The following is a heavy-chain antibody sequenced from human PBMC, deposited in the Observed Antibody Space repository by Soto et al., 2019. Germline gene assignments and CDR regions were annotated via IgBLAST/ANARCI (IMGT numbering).Heavy chain of an antibody. Sequence: QVQLVQSGAEVKKPGSSVKVSCKASGGTFTSYTFSWVRQAPGQGLEWMGRIVPILGIAQYTQRLQGRRTITADKSTSAAYRDRSSLTSEDTAIYYCAITPDSSGWSLHYDSWGQGTLVTVSS. J-gene: IGHJ4*02. V-gene: IGHV1-69*02. CDR1: GGTFTSYT. CDR2: IVPILGIA. D-gene: IGHD6-19*01. CDR3: AITPDSSGWSLHYDS.